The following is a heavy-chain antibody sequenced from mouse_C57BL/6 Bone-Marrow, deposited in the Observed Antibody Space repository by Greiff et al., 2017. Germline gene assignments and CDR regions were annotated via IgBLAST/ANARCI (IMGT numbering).Heavy chain of an antibody. CDR1: GFTFSDYA. CDR2: ISSGSSTI. J-gene: IGHJ3*01. D-gene: IGHD6-1*01. Sequence: EVKLVESGGGLVKPGGSLKLSCAASGFTFSDYAMHWVRQAPEKGLEWVAYISSGSSTIYYADTVKGRFTISRDNAKNTLFLQMASLRSENTAMYYCARATVWFAYWGQGTMVTVSA. V-gene: IGHV5-17*01. CDR3: ARATVWFAY.